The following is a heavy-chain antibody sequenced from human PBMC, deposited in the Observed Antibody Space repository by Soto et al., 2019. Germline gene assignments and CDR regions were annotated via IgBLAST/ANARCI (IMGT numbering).Heavy chain of an antibody. D-gene: IGHD3-16*01. V-gene: IGHV4-59*12. CDR3: ARGGLRGLNYYYYMDV. CDR1: GDSIGTYY. J-gene: IGHJ6*03. CDR2: IFYSGYT. Sequence: SETLSLTCTVSGDSIGTYYWSWIRQSPGEGLEWIGYIFYSGYTKYNPSLKSRVTISVDTSRNQFSLKLTSVTAADTAVFYCARGGLRGLNYYYYMDVCGKGTTVTVAS.